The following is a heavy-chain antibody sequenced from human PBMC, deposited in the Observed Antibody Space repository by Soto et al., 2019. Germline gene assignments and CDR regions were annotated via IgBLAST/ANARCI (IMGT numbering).Heavy chain of an antibody. CDR2: ISYDGSNK. CDR3: ARDLYSYSSSWYALGRRTGHYYYYGMDV. CDR1: GFTFSSYA. D-gene: IGHD6-13*01. J-gene: IGHJ6*02. Sequence: PGGSLRLSCGALGFTFSSYAMHWVRQAPGKGLEWVAVISYDGSNKYYTDSVKGRFTISRDNSKNTLYLQMNSLRAEDTAVYYCARDLYSYSSSWYALGRRTGHYYYYGMDVWGQGTTVTVSS. V-gene: IGHV3-30-3*01.